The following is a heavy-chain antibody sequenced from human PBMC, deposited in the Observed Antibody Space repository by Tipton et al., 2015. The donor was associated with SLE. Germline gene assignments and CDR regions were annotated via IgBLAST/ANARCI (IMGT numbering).Heavy chain of an antibody. V-gene: IGHV4-59*01. D-gene: IGHD7-27*01. CDR3: ARGQLGELDY. Sequence: LRLSCTVSGGSTSSYYWSWIRQPPGKGLEWIGYIYYSGSTNYNPSLKSRVTISVDTSKNQFSLKLSSVTAADTAVYYCARGQLGELDYWGQGTLVTVSS. CDR2: IYYSGST. J-gene: IGHJ4*02. CDR1: GGSTSSYY.